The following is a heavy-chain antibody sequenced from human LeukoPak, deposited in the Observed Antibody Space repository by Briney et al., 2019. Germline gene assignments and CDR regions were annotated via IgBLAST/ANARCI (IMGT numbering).Heavy chain of an antibody. CDR2: INPNSGGT. CDR1: GDTFTGYY. V-gene: IGHV1-2*02. CDR3: ARALSRSSSWYIGY. J-gene: IGHJ4*02. Sequence: ASVKVSCKASGDTFTGYYMHWVRQAPGQGLEWMGWINPNSGGTNYAQKFQGRVTMTRDTSISTAYMELSRLRSDDTAVYYCARALSRSSSWYIGYWGQGTLVTVSS. D-gene: IGHD6-13*01.